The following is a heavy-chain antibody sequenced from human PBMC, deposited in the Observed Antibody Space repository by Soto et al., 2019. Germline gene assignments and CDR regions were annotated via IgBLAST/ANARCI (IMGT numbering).Heavy chain of an antibody. D-gene: IGHD3-10*01. Sequence: QISLKESGPPLVKPTQTLTLTCTFSGFSLHTSGVGVGWIRQPPGKALEWLGLIYWEDDTRYSPSLKNRLTLTKDTSKILVVLTMTNMSPVDTATYYCAHRRGFGEFLFGPWGQGTMVTVSS. CDR3: AHRRGFGEFLFGP. CDR1: GFSLHTSGVG. V-gene: IGHV2-5*02. J-gene: IGHJ5*02. CDR2: IYWEDDT.